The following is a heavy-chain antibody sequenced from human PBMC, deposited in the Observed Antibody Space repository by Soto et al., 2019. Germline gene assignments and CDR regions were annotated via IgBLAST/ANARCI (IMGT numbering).Heavy chain of an antibody. Sequence: QVQLVESGGGVVQPGRSLRLTCAASGFTFSTYDMHWVRQAPGKGLEWVAVISSDGSNEYYADSVKGRFTISRDNSKNTLYVQMNSLRAEDTAVYYCAKDLGDSSADDGADYWGQVTLGTVSS. CDR2: ISSDGSNE. CDR3: AKDLGDSSADDGADY. CDR1: GFTFSTYD. V-gene: IGHV3-30*18. D-gene: IGHD6-25*01. J-gene: IGHJ4*02.